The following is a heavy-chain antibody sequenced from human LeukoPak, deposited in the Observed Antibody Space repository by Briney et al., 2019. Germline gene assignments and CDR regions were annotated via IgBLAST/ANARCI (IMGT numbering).Heavy chain of an antibody. J-gene: IGHJ1*01. CDR3: ARSGWYLGYFQH. V-gene: IGHV4-59*01. CDR2: IYYSGST. CDR1: GGSISNYY. Sequence: PSETLSLTCTVSGGSISNYYWSWIRQPPGKGLEWIGYIYYSGSTNYNPSLKSRVTISVDTSKNQFSLKLSSVTAADTAVYYCARSGWYLGYFQHWGQGTLVTVSS. D-gene: IGHD6-19*01.